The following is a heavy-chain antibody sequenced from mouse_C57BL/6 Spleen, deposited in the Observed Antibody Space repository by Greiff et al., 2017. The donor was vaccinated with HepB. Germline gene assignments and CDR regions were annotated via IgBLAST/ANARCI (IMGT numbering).Heavy chain of an antibody. J-gene: IGHJ2*01. Sequence: QVQLKESGPELVKPGASVKISCKASGYAFSSSWMNWVKQRPGKGLEWIGRIYPGDGDTNYNGKFKGKATLTADKSSSTAYMQLSSLTSEDSAVYFCARLWGDYWGQGTTLTVSS. V-gene: IGHV1-82*01. D-gene: IGHD1-1*02. CDR3: ARLWGDY. CDR1: GYAFSSSW. CDR2: IYPGDGDT.